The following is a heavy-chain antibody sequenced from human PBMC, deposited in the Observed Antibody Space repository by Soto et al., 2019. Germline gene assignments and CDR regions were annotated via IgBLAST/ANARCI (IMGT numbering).Heavy chain of an antibody. CDR2: IHYSGSD. CDR3: ARIQYYFWSVYYTYYFDY. D-gene: IGHD3-3*01. CDR1: GGSISSYY. J-gene: IGHJ4*02. Sequence: SETLSLTCTVSGGSISSYYWSWIRQPPGKGLEWIGYIHYSGSDNYNPSLKSRVTISVDTSKNQLSLKLSSGPAADTAVYYCARIQYYFWSVYYTYYFDYWGQGTLVTVSS. V-gene: IGHV4-59*01.